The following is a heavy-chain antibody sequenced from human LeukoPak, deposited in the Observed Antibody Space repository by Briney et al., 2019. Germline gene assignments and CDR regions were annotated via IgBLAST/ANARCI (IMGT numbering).Heavy chain of an antibody. V-gene: IGHV3-23*01. D-gene: IGHD3-22*01. CDR1: GFTFSSYA. CDR3: AKEAVTYYYDSSGFNWFDP. CDR2: ISGSDGST. Sequence: GGSLRLSCAASGFTFSSYAMSWVRQAPGKGLEWVSAISGSDGSTYYADSVKGRFTTSRDNSKNTLYLQMNSLRAEDTAVYYCAKEAVTYYYDSSGFNWFDPWGQGTLVTVSS. J-gene: IGHJ5*02.